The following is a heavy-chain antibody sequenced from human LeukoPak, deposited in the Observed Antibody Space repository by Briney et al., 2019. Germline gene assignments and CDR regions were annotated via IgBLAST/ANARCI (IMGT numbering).Heavy chain of an antibody. Sequence: GGSLRLSCAASGFTFSSYWMSCVRQAPGKGLEWVANIKEEGSEKYYVDSVKGRFTISRDNAKNSLYLQMDSLRAEDTAVYYCARGGKYHFDYWGQGTLVTVSS. J-gene: IGHJ4*02. CDR3: ARGGKYHFDY. D-gene: IGHD2/OR15-2a*01. V-gene: IGHV3-7*01. CDR1: GFTFSSYW. CDR2: IKEEGSEK.